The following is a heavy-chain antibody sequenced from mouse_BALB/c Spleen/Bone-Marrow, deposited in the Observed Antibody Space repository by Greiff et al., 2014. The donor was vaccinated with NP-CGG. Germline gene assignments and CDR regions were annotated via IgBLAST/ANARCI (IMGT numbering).Heavy chain of an antibody. CDR2: IDAANGNT. Sequence: VQLQQSGAELVKPGASVKLSCTASGFNIKDPYMHWVKQRPEQGLEWIGRIDAANGNTKYDPKFQGKATITADTSSNTAYLQLSSLTSEDTAVYYCAPYYYGRWFTYWGQGTLSLSLQ. CDR1: GFNIKDPY. D-gene: IGHD1-1*01. CDR3: APYYYGRWFTY. J-gene: IGHJ3*01. V-gene: IGHV14-3*02.